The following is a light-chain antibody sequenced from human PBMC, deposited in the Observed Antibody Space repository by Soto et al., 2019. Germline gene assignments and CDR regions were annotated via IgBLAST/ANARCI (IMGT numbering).Light chain of an antibody. Sequence: QSVLTQPASVSGYPGQSITISCTGTSSDVGTYNYVSWYQHHPGKAPKLVIFEVSNRPSGVSSRFSGSKSGITASLTIAGLQAEDEAEYYCSLYTDRTPVDATFGGGTKVTLL. CDR2: EVS. CDR3: SLYTDRTPVDAT. V-gene: IGLV2-14*01. CDR1: SSDVGTYNY. J-gene: IGLJ2*01.